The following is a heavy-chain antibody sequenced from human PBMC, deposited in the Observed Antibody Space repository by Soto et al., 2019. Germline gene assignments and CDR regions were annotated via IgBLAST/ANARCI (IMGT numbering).Heavy chain of an antibody. CDR1: GFTFSSYE. D-gene: IGHD5-18*01. CDR3: TRLDTAMVTRGGAFDI. Sequence: GGSLRLSCAASGFTFSSYEMNWVRQAPGKGLEWVGRIRSKANSYATAYAASVKGRFTISRDDSKNTAYLQMNSLKTEDTAVYYCTRLDTAMVTRGGAFDIWGQGTMVTVSS. J-gene: IGHJ3*02. V-gene: IGHV3-73*01. CDR2: IRSKANSYAT.